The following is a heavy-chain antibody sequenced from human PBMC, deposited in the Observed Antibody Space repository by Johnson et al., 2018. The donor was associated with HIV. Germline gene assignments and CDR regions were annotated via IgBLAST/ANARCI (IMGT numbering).Heavy chain of an antibody. V-gene: IGHV3-53*01. CDR3: ARALLSASTIGAFDI. J-gene: IGHJ3*02. CDR2: IYSGGST. Sequence: VQLVESGGGLIQPGGSLRLSCAASGFTVSSNYMSWVRQAPGKGLEWVSVIYSGGSTYYADSVKGRFTISRDNSKNTLYLQMNSLIAEDTAVYYCARALLSASTIGAFDIWGQGTMVTVSS. D-gene: IGHD5-24*01. CDR1: GFTVSSNY.